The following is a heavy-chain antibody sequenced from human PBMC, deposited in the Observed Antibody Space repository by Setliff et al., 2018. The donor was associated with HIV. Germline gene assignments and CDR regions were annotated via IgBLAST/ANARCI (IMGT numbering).Heavy chain of an antibody. CDR1: GYSFTSYW. D-gene: IGHD5-12*01. Sequence: PGESLKISCKGSGYSFTSYWIGWVRQMPGKGLEWMGIIYPGDSDTRYSPSFQGQVTISADKSISTAYLQWSTLKASDTAMYYCARSRRDGYNLEAFDIWGQGTMVTVSS. CDR3: ARSRRDGYNLEAFDI. J-gene: IGHJ3*02. V-gene: IGHV5-51*01. CDR2: IYPGDSDT.